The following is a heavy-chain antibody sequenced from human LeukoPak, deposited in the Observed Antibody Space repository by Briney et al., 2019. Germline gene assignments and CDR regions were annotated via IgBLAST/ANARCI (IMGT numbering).Heavy chain of an antibody. D-gene: IGHD5-24*01. CDR1: GFIASSNY. J-gene: IGHJ3*01. V-gene: IGHV3-53*01. CDR2: IYSGGST. CDR3: AKDIQLST. Sequence: GGSLRLSCVVSGFIASSNYMTWVRQAPGKGLEWISLIYSGGSTYYADSVKGRFTISRDNSKNTLSLQMNSLRVEDTAMYFCAKDIQLSTWGLGTMVTVSS.